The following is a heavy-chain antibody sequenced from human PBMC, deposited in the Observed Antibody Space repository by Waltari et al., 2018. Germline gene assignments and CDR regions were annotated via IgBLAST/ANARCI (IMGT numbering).Heavy chain of an antibody. Sequence: EVQLVESGGGLVKPGGSLRLSCAASGFTFSSYSMNWVRPAPGKGLEWVSSISSSSSYIYYADSVKGRFTISRDNAKNSLYLQMNSLRAEDTAVYYCAKDRSKLESDAFDIWGQGTMVTVSS. D-gene: IGHD1-1*01. CDR1: GFTFSSYS. CDR2: ISSSSSYI. CDR3: AKDRSKLESDAFDI. V-gene: IGHV3-21*04. J-gene: IGHJ3*02.